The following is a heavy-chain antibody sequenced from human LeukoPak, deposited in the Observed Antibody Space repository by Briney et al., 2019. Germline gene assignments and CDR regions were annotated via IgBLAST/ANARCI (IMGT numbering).Heavy chain of an antibody. CDR1: GFTFDDYA. D-gene: IGHD1-26*01. Sequence: GGSLRLSCAASGFTFDDYAMHWVRQAPGKGLEWVSGISWNSGSIGYADSVEGRFTISRDNAKNSLYLQMNSLRAEDTAVYYCARVEYSGSYFHEDYYYGMDVWGQGTTVTVSS. CDR3: ARVEYSGSYFHEDYYYGMDV. J-gene: IGHJ6*02. V-gene: IGHV3-9*01. CDR2: ISWNSGSI.